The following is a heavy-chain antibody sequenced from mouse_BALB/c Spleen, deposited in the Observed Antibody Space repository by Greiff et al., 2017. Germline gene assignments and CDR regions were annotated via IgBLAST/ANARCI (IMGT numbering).Heavy chain of an antibody. CDR1: GFTFSSFG. V-gene: IGHV5-17*02. J-gene: IGHJ2*01. Sequence: EVQGVESGGGLVQPGGSRKLSCAASGFTFSSFGMHWVRQAPEKGLEWVAYISSGSSTIYYADTVKGRFTISRDNPKNTLFLQMTSLRSEDTAMYYCARSRANSPFYFDYWGQGTTLTVSS. CDR3: ARSRANSPFYFDY. D-gene: IGHD3-3*01. CDR2: ISSGSSTI.